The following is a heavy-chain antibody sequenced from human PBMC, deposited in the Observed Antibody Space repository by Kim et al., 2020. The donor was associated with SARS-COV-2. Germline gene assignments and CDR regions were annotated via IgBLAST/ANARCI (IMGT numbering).Heavy chain of an antibody. CDR3: ARWDRSGFDY. V-gene: IGHV3-7*01. Sequence: GWSLRLSCAASGFTFSSYLMSWVRQAPGKGLEWVANINQDGSEKYYVDSVKGRFTISRDNTKNSLSLQMNSLRAEDTAVYYCARWDRSGFDYWGQGTLVTVSS. CDR1: GFTFSSYL. CDR2: INQDGSEK. D-gene: IGHD3-22*01. J-gene: IGHJ4*02.